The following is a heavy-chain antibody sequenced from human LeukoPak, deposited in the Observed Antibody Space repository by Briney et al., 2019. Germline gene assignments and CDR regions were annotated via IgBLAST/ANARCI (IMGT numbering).Heavy chain of an antibody. D-gene: IGHD1-1*01. CDR1: GGSISSGSYY. CDR2: IYTSGST. J-gene: IGHJ5*02. CDR3: ARARFGNDVWFDP. V-gene: IGHV4-61*02. Sequence: SETLSLTCTVSGGSISSGSYYWSWIRQPAGKGLEWIGRIYTSGSTNYNPSLMSRVTISVDTSKNQFSLKLSSVTAADTAVYYCARARFGNDVWFDPWGQGTLVTVSS.